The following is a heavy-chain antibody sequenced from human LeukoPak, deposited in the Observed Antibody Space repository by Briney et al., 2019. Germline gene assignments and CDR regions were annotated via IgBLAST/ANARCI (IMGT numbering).Heavy chain of an antibody. CDR1: GGTFSSYA. CDR3: ARGLSRYYYGSSGYGRKRYYYYYGMDV. CDR2: MNPNSGNT. Sequence: ASVKVSCKASGGTFSSYAINWVRQATGQGLEWMGWMNPNSGNTGYAQKFQGRVTVTRNTSISTAYMELSSLRSEDTAVYYCARGLSRYYYGSSGYGRKRYYYYYGMDVWGQGTTVTVSS. J-gene: IGHJ6*02. V-gene: IGHV1-8*02. D-gene: IGHD3-22*01.